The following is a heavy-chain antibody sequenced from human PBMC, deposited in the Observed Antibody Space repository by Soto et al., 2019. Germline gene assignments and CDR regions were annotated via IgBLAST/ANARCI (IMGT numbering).Heavy chain of an antibody. CDR2: IDSDGNSK. J-gene: IGHJ4*02. D-gene: IGHD1-26*01. CDR1: GFTFSSYW. V-gene: IGHV3-74*03. Sequence: EVQLVESGGGLVQPGGSLRLSCAASGFTFSSYWMHWVRQVPGKGLVWVSHIDSDGNSKTYADSVKGRFTISRDNAKNTVYLQMNSLRAEDTAVYCCVRDDVGVGIDYWGLGTLVTVSS. CDR3: VRDDVGVGIDY.